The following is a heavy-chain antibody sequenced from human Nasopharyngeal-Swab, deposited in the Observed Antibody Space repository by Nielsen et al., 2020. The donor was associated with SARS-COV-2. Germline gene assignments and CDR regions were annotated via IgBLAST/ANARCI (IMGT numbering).Heavy chain of an antibody. V-gene: IGHV3-73*01. J-gene: IGHJ4*02. CDR1: GFVFSGSA. CDR3: TTDYYFDY. Sequence: GGSLRLSCAASGFVFSGSAIHWVRQASGKGLEWVGLIGDKAHNYATTYAASVKGRFTISRDDSKNTAFLQMDSLNTEDTALYYCTTDYYFDYWGQGTLVTVSS. D-gene: IGHD4/OR15-4a*01. CDR2: IGDKAHNYAT.